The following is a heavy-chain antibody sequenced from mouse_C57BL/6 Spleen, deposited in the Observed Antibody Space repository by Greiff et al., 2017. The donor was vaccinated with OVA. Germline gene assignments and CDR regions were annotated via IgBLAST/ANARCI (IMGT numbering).Heavy chain of an antibody. CDR3: VRGDTTVPLDD. J-gene: IGHJ2*01. Sequence: EVQVVESGGGLVQPKGSLKLSCAASGFTFNTYAMHWVRQAPGKGLEWVARIRRKSSNYATYYADSVKDRFTISRDDSQSILYLQMNNLKTEDTAMYYCVRGDTTVPLDDWGQGTTLTVSS. V-gene: IGHV10-3*01. D-gene: IGHD1-1*01. CDR2: IRRKSSNYAT. CDR1: GFTFNTYA.